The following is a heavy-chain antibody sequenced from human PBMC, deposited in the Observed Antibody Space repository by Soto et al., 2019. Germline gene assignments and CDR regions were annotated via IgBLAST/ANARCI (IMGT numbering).Heavy chain of an antibody. CDR2: IYHSGST. D-gene: IGHD2-8*01. V-gene: IGHV4-61*01. CDR3: ARDHPSSYCTNGVCLGWFDP. J-gene: IGHJ5*02. CDR1: GGSVSSGNDY. Sequence: SETLSLTCTVSGGSVSSGNDYWSWIRQPPGKGLEWIGYIYHSGSTNYNPSLKSRLTISGDTSKNQVSLKLTSVTAADTAVYYCARDHPSSYCTNGVCLGWFDPWGQGTLVTVSS.